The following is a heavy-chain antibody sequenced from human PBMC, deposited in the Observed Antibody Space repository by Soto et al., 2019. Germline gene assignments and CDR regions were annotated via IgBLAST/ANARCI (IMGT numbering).Heavy chain of an antibody. CDR3: ARSTYHYSSSWTGNDAFDI. D-gene: IGHD6-13*01. V-gene: IGHV3-30-3*01. CDR1: GFTFSSYA. CDR2: ISYDGSNK. J-gene: IGHJ3*02. Sequence: LRLSCAASGFTFSSYAMHWVRQAPGKGLEWVAVISYDGSNKYYADSVKGRFTISRDNSKNTLYLQMNSLRAEDTAVYYCARSTYHYSSSWTGNDAFDIWGQGTMVTVS.